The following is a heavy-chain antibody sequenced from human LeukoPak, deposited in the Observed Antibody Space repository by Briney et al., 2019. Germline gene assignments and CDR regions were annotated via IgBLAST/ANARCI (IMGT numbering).Heavy chain of an antibody. CDR2: ISYDGSNK. Sequence: GGSLRLSCAASGFTFSSYAMHWVRQAPGKGLEWVAVISYDGSNKYYADSVKGRFTISRDNSKNTLYLQMNSLRAEDTAVYYCARESYSSSWHYFDYWAREPWSPSPQ. CDR1: GFTFSSYA. D-gene: IGHD6-13*01. CDR3: ARESYSSSWHYFDY. J-gene: IGHJ4*02. V-gene: IGHV3-30-3*01.